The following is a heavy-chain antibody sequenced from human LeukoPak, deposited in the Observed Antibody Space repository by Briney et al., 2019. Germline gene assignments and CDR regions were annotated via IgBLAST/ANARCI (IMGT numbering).Heavy chain of an antibody. V-gene: IGHV4-59*01. D-gene: IGHD1-1*01. J-gene: IGHJ6*03. CDR2: IYDSGTT. Sequence: SETLSLTCTVSGGSISSYYWSWIRQPPGKGLEWFGYIYDSGTTNYNPSLKSRVTISVDTSKNQFSLKLSSVTAADTAVYFCARVSWFPGTSYYYMDAWGKGTTVTVSS. CDR1: GGSISSYY. CDR3: ARVSWFPGTSYYYMDA.